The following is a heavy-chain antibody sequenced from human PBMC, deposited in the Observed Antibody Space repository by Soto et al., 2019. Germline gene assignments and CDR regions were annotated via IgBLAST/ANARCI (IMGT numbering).Heavy chain of an antibody. Sequence: GGSLRLSCAASGFTFSSYAMSWVRQAPGKGLEWVSAISGSGGSTYYADSVKGRFTISRDNSKNALYLQMNSLRAEDTAVYYCAKERAFIVVVVAGPFAYWGQGTLVTVSS. V-gene: IGHV3-23*01. CDR3: AKERAFIVVVVAGPFAY. CDR2: ISGSGGST. CDR1: GFTFSSYA. D-gene: IGHD2-15*01. J-gene: IGHJ4*02.